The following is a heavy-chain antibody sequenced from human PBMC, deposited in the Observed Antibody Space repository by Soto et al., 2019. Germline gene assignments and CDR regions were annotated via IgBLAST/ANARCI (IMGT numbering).Heavy chain of an antibody. D-gene: IGHD1-26*01. CDR1: GFTFSIYG. V-gene: IGHV3-33*01. Sequence: ALRLSCASSGFTFSIYGMHWVRQSPGKGLVWVAFIWFDGSNKYYADSVKGRFTISRDKSKNTLYLQMNSLRVEDTAVYYCARAVGATEYYLDYWGQGALVTVSS. CDR2: IWFDGSNK. CDR3: ARAVGATEYYLDY. J-gene: IGHJ4*02.